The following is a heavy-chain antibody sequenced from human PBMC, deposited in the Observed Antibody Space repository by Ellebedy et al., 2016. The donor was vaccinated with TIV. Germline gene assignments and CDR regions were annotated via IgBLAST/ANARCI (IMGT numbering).Heavy chain of an antibody. V-gene: IGHV4-59*01. CDR2: TYYGGST. J-gene: IGHJ4*02. D-gene: IGHD3-16*01. CDR3: ARLRYDYDRYYYDY. CDR1: GGSMNNYY. Sequence: MPSETLSLTCIVSGGSMNNYYWSWIRQPPGKGLECIGYTYYGGSTKYNPSLKYRVTISEDTSKNQFSLKLNSLTAADTAGYYCARLRYDYDRYYYDYWGQGTLVTVSS.